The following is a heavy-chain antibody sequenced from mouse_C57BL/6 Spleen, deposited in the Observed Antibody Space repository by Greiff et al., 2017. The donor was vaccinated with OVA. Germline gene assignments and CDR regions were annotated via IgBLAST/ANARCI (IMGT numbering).Heavy chain of an antibody. V-gene: IGHV1-52*01. J-gene: IGHJ2*01. Sequence: QVQLQQPGAELVRPGSSVKLSCKASGYTFTSYWMHWVKQRPIQGLEWIGNIDPSDSETHYNQKFKYKTTLTVDKSSSTAYMQLSSLTSEDSAVYYCAREETAQAPYYFDYWGQGTTLTVSS. D-gene: IGHD3-2*02. CDR3: AREETAQAPYYFDY. CDR2: IDPSDSET. CDR1: GYTFTSYW.